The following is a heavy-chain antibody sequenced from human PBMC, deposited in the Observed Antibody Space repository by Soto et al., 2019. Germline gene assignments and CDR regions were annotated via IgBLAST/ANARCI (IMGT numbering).Heavy chain of an antibody. D-gene: IGHD2-8*01. CDR2: IYYSGST. CDR1: GGSISSSSYY. J-gene: IGHJ4*02. CDR3: ARGRRIVLMVYAPQGAQYYFDY. V-gene: IGHV4-39*01. Sequence: SETLSLTCTVSGGSISSSSYYWGWIRQPPGKGLEWIGSIYYSGSTYYNPSLKSRGTISVDTSKNQFSLRSEDTAVYYCARGRRIVLMVYAPQGAQYYFDYWGQGTLVTVSS.